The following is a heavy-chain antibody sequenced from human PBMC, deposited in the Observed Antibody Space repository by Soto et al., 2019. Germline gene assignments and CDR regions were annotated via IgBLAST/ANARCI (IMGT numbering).Heavy chain of an antibody. V-gene: IGHV3-23*01. CDR3: XXXXXXXXXXXXXXXDV. J-gene: IGHJ2*01. CDR2: ITGSGGYT. Sequence: EVQLLESGGTVVQPGGSLRLSCAASGFTFSSYAMTXXXXXXXXXXXXXXAITGSGGYTNYADSVKGRFTISRDNSKNXXXXXXXXXXXXXXXXXXXXXXXXXXXXXXXXXXDVWGRGTLVTVSS. CDR1: GFTFSSYA.